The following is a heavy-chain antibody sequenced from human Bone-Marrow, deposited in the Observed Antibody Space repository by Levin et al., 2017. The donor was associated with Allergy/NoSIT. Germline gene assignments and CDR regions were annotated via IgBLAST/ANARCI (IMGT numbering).Heavy chain of an antibody. J-gene: IGHJ5*02. D-gene: IGHD3-10*01. CDR1: GGSISSDDYY. CDR3: ARSPFFGSGIENWFDP. CDR2: IYYSGST. V-gene: IGHV4-30-4*01. Sequence: SETLSLTCSVSGGSISSDDYYWSWLRQPPGKGLEWIGYIYYSGSTYHRSSLESRITISADTSKNQFSLLLYSVTAADTAVYFCARSPFFGSGIENWFDPWGQGTLVTVSS.